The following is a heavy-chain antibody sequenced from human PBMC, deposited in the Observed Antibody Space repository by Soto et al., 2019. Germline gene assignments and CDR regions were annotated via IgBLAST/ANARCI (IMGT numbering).Heavy chain of an antibody. D-gene: IGHD3-3*01. CDR3: ARDFVRDTIFGVVVYTPGWYFDL. CDR1: GFTFSSYS. CDR2: ISSSSSYI. J-gene: IGHJ2*01. V-gene: IGHV3-21*01. Sequence: GGSLRLSCAASGFTFSSYSMNWVRQAPGKGLEWVSSISSSSSYIYYADSVKGRFTISRDNAKNSLYLQMNSLRAEDTAVYYCARDFVRDTIFGVVVYTPGWYFDLWGRGTLVTVSS.